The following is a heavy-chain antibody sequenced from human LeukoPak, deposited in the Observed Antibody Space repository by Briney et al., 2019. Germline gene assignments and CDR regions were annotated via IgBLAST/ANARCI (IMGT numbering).Heavy chain of an antibody. CDR2: ISAYNGNT. D-gene: IGHD2-15*01. CDR3: ARDRSRRPYCSGGSCYAGHAFDI. CDR1: GYTFTSYG. J-gene: IGHJ3*02. V-gene: IGHV1-18*01. Sequence: ASVKVSCKASGYTFTSYGISWVRQAPGQGLEWMRWISAYNGNTNYAQKLQGRVTMTTDTSTSTVYMELSSLRSEDTAVYYCARDRSRRPYCSGGSCYAGHAFDIWGQGTMVTVSS.